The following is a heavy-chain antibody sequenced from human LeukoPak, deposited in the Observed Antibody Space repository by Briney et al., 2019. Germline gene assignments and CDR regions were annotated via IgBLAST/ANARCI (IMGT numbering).Heavy chain of an antibody. D-gene: IGHD3-22*01. Sequence: SQTLSLTCTVSGGSISSGGYYWSWIRQHPGKGLEWIGYIYYSGSTYYNPSLKSRVTISVGTSKNQFSLKLSSVTAADTAVYYCARARGYYYDSSGYYWDYWGQGTLVTVSS. CDR3: ARARGYYYDSSGYYWDY. J-gene: IGHJ4*02. V-gene: IGHV4-31*03. CDR1: GGSISSGGYY. CDR2: IYYSGST.